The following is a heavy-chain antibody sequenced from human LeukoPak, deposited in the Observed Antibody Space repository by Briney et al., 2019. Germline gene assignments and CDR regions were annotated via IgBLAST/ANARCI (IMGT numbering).Heavy chain of an antibody. CDR3: ARQSCSSTTCPHRNVFDI. V-gene: IGHV4-4*09. Sequence: PSETLSLTCTVSGGSISSYYWSWIRQPPGKGLEWIGYIHTSGSTNYNPSLKSRVTISIDTSKNQFSLKLSSVTAADTAVYYCARQSCSSTTCPHRNVFDIWGQGTMVTVSS. CDR1: GGSISSYY. CDR2: IHTSGST. J-gene: IGHJ3*02. D-gene: IGHD2-2*01.